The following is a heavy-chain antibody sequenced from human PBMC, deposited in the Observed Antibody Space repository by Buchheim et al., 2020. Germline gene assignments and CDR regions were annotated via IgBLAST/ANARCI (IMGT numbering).Heavy chain of an antibody. CDR2: IYYSGST. J-gene: IGHJ4*02. V-gene: IGHV4-31*03. CDR1: GGSISSGGYY. CDR3: ARGVWGSYYDSSGYYYFDY. Sequence: QVQLQESGPGLVKPSQTLSLTCTVSGGSISSGGYYWSWIRQHPGKGLEWIGYIYYSGSTYYNPSLKSRVTISVDTSKKQFSLKLSSGTAAETAVNYCARGVWGSYYDSSGYYYFDYWGQGTL. D-gene: IGHD3-22*01.